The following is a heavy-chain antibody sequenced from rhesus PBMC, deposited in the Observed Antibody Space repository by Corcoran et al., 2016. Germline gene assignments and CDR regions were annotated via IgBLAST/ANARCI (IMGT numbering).Heavy chain of an antibody. V-gene: IGHV4-169*01. J-gene: IGHJ4*01. D-gene: IGHD3-9*01. CDR2: IYGSCSST. CDR1: GGSISSSY. CDR3: ARADYEDDYGYYYIDY. Sequence: QLQLQESGPGLVKPSETLSVTCAVSGGSISSSYWSWIRQAPGKGLEWIGYIYGSCSSTNYNPSLKCRVTLSVDTSKNQLSLKLSSVTAADTAVYYCARADYEDDYGYYYIDYWGQGVLVTVSS.